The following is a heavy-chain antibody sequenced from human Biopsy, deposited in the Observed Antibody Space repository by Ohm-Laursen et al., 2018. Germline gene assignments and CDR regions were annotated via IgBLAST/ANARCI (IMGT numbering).Heavy chain of an antibody. J-gene: IGHJ6*02. D-gene: IGHD3-16*01. CDR2: LHDRGVT. V-gene: IGHV3-53*01. CDR3: QGGHLPPGQFYGVDA. Sequence: SLRLSCSASGITVNDHYMSWVRQAPGKGLEWVSSLHDRGVTYYADSVRGRFIISGDNSKNTLYLQMNGLRAEDTAVYFCQGGHLPPGQFYGVDAWGQGTTVTVSS. CDR1: GITVNDHY.